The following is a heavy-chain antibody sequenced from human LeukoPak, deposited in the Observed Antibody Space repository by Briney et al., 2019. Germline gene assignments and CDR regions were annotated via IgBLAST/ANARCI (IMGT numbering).Heavy chain of an antibody. D-gene: IGHD6-19*01. Sequence: PGGSLRLSCAASGFTFSSYAMNWVRQAPGKGLEWVSSISRGSDHIFYADSMKGRFTISRDNAKNSLYLQMNSLGAEDTAVYYCARGLAVAGTGYWGQGTLVTVSS. V-gene: IGHV3-21*01. CDR1: GFTFSSYA. CDR3: ARGLAVAGTGY. J-gene: IGHJ4*02. CDR2: ISRGSDHI.